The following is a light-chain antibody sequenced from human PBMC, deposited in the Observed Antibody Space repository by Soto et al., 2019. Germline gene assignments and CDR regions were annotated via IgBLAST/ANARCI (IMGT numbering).Light chain of an antibody. J-gene: IGKJ1*01. CDR1: QSVSNN. CDR3: QQYNIWPPWT. CDR2: DAS. V-gene: IGKV3-15*01. Sequence: ILMTQSPATLSVSPGERATLSCRASQSVSNNLAWDQQKPGQAPKLLIYDASTRATGIPARFIGSGSGTAFTLTISGLQSEDFPVYYCQQYNIWPPWTFGQGTKVEIK.